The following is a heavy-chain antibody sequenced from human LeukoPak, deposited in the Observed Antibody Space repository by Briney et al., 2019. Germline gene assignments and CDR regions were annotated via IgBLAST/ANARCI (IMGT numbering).Heavy chain of an antibody. CDR3: ARSGRGVDSFYFYMDV. CDR2: IKHDGSEKQDGSEK. V-gene: IGHV3-7*01. J-gene: IGHJ6*03. CDR1: GFTLSDYY. Sequence: GGSLRLSCAASGFTLSDYYMSWIRQAPGKGLEWVANIKHDGSEKQDGSEKNYVNSVKGRFTISRDNAKNSLYLQMNSLRAEDTAVYYCARSGRGVDSFYFYMDVWGKGTTVTVSS. D-gene: IGHD3-10*01.